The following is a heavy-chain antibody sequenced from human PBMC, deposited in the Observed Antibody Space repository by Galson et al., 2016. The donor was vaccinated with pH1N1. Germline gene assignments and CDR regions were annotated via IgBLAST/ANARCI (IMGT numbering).Heavy chain of an antibody. Sequence: CAISGDSVSSNSSAWNWIRQSPSRGLEWLGRTCYRSKWYNDYGLSVKSRININPDTSKNQFSLHLNPVTPEDTAVYYCARSEYYYDSSGYRHDTFDIWGQGTTVTVSS. CDR1: GDSVSSNSSA. V-gene: IGHV6-1*01. CDR2: TCYRSKWYN. D-gene: IGHD3-22*01. J-gene: IGHJ3*02. CDR3: ARSEYYYDSSGYRHDTFDI.